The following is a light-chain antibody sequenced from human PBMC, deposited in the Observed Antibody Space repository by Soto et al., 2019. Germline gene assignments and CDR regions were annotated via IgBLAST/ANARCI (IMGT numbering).Light chain of an antibody. Sequence: EIILTQSPATLYVSPGERATLSCRASQSLTSNLAWYQQRPGQAPRLLIYDTSTRATDIPARFSGSGSGTEFTLTIASLQSEDFAVYYCQQSYSTPYTFGQGTKLAMK. CDR3: QQSYSTPYT. J-gene: IGKJ2*01. CDR2: DTS. CDR1: QSLTSN. V-gene: IGKV3-15*01.